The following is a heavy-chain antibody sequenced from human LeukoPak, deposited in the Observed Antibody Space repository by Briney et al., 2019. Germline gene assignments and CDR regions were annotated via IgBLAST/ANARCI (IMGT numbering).Heavy chain of an antibody. J-gene: IGHJ4*02. D-gene: IGHD5-18*01. V-gene: IGHV3-64*01. CDR3: ARDRADGYNYGDYFDN. Sequence: GGSLRLSCAASGFTFSSYAMHWVRQAPGKGLEYVSAISSNGGSTYYANSVKGRFTISRDNSKNTLYLQMGSLRAEDMAVYYCARDRADGYNYGDYFDNWGQGTLVTVSS. CDR1: GFTFSSYA. CDR2: ISSNGGST.